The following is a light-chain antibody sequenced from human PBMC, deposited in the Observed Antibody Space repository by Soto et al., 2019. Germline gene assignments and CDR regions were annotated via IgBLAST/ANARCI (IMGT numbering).Light chain of an antibody. J-gene: IGKJ5*01. CDR2: DAF. V-gene: IGKV3-15*01. CDR3: QHYHGWPIT. Sequence: EIVMTQSPATLSVSPGEGATVSCRASQSVSSHLAWYQHKPGQAPRLLFYDAFTRATGIPARFSGSGSGTECTLTISSLLSEDFADYYCQHYHGWPITFGEGTRLVIK. CDR1: QSVSSH.